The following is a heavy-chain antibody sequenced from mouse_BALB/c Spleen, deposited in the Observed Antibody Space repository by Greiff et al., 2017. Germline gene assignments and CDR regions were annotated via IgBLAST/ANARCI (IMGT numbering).Heavy chain of an antibody. D-gene: IGHD4-1*01. V-gene: IGHV1-54*01. Sequence: QVQLKESGAELVRPGTSVKVSCKASGYAFTNYLIEWVKQRPGQGLEWIGVINPGSGGTNYNEKFKGKATLTADKSSSTAYMQLSSLTSDDSAVYFCARDWDRYFDYWGQGTTLTVSS. CDR2: INPGSGGT. CDR3: ARDWDRYFDY. CDR1: GYAFTNYL. J-gene: IGHJ2*01.